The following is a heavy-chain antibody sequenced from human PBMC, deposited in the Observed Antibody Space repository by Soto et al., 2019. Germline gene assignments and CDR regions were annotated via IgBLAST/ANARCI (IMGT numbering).Heavy chain of an antibody. D-gene: IGHD2-2*01. CDR3: VRDAPSHQSIFDL. CDR1: EYSFGDYY. CDR2: IKLNDGGT. Sequence: ASVKVSCKTSEYSFGDYYLHWVRQAPEQGLEWMGWIKLNDGGTNSPRKFQGRLTMTRDKSITTVYMELSRLRSDDTAVYFCVRDAPSHQSIFDLWGPGTLVTVSS. J-gene: IGHJ4*02. V-gene: IGHV1-2*02.